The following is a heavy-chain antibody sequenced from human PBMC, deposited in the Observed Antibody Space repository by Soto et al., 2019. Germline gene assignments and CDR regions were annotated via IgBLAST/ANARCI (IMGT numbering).Heavy chain of an antibody. Sequence: DVQLLESGGGLVQPGGSLRLSCVASGFSFRANAMTWVRQAPGKGLEWVSSILHIGDSAYYADSVKGRFTIARDKSKSTLYLQMNSLRADDTAVYYWERRGLSNNDYWGQGTLVTVSS. CDR3: ERRGLSNNDY. CDR2: ILHIGDSA. CDR1: GFSFRANA. D-gene: IGHD1-1*01. V-gene: IGHV3-23*01. J-gene: IGHJ4*02.